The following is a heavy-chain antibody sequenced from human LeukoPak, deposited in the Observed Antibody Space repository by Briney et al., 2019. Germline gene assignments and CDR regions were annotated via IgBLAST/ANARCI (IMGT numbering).Heavy chain of an antibody. D-gene: IGHD6-19*01. V-gene: IGHV3-7*03. CDR2: IKEDGSDK. CDR3: ARGSSGWYDY. CDR1: GFTFSNYW. Sequence: GGSLRLSCAASGFTFSNYWMSWVRQAPGKGLEWVANIKEDGSDKYHVDSVKGRFTISRDNSKNSLYLQMNSLRAEDTAVYYCARGSSGWYDYWGQGTLVTVSS. J-gene: IGHJ4*02.